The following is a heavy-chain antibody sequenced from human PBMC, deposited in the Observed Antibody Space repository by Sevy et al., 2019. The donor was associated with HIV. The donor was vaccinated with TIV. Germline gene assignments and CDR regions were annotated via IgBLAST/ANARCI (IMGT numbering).Heavy chain of an antibody. CDR1: GFTFSSYG. CDR3: AKAREGCGGDCYAPYYYYGMDV. V-gene: IGHV3-30*18. CDR2: ISYDGSNK. Sequence: GGSLRLSCAASGFTFSSYGMHWVRQAPGKGLEWVAVISYDGSNKYYADSVKGRFTIYRDNSKNTLYLQMNSLRAEDTAVYYCAKAREGCGGDCYAPYYYYGMDVWGQGTTVTVSS. J-gene: IGHJ6*02. D-gene: IGHD2-21*02.